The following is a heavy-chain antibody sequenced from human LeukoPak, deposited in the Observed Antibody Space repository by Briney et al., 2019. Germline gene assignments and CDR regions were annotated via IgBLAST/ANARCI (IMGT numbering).Heavy chain of an antibody. CDR1: GYTFTSYD. CDR3: ARGRSTGYPYYFEY. V-gene: IGHV1-8*03. D-gene: IGHD5-12*01. J-gene: IGHJ4*02. CDR2: IKPNSGST. Sequence: ASVKVSCKASGYTFTSYDINLVRQATGQGLELMGWIKPNSGSTGYAQKFQGRVTITRNNSISTAYMELSGLRSEDTAVYYCARGRSTGYPYYFEYWGQGTLVTVSS.